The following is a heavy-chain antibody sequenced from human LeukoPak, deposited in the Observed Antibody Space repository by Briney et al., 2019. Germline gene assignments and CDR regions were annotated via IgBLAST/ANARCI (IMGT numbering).Heavy chain of an antibody. CDR3: ARSRYYYDSSGYPMTYFDY. CDR1: GYTFTSYG. D-gene: IGHD3-22*01. J-gene: IGHJ4*02. CDR2: ISAYNGNT. Sequence: ASVKVSCKASGYTFTSYGISWVRQAPGQGLEWVGWISAYNGNTNYAQKLQGRVTMTTDTSTSTAYMELRSLRSDDTAVYYCARSRYYYDSSGYPMTYFDYWGQGTLVTVSS. V-gene: IGHV1-18*01.